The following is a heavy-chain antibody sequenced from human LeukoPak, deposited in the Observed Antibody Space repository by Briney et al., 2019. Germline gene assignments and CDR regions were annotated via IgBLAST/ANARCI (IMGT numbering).Heavy chain of an antibody. CDR3: ARALGGYSYGYGY. CDR2: INPNSGGT. D-gene: IGHD5-18*01. V-gene: IGHV1-2*02. J-gene: IGHJ4*02. CDR1: GDTFRAYY. Sequence: ASVKVSCKASGDTFRAYYMHWVRQAPGQGLEWMGWINPNSGGTNYAQKFQGRVTMTRDTSISTAYMELSRLRSDDTAVYYCARALGGYSYGYGYWGQGTLVTVSS.